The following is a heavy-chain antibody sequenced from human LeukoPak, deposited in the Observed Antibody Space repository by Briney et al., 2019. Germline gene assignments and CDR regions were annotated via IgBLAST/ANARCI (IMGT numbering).Heavy chain of an antibody. V-gene: IGHV1-2*06. CDR3: ARVKVRITMVRGVTDYYYYMDV. D-gene: IGHD3-10*01. Sequence: ASVKVSCKASGYTFTGYYMHWVRQAPGQGLEWMGRINPNSGGTNYAQKFQGRVTMTRDTSISTAYMELSRLRSDDTAVNYCARVKVRITMVRGVTDYYYYMDVWGKGTTVTVSS. CDR1: GYTFTGYY. J-gene: IGHJ6*03. CDR2: INPNSGGT.